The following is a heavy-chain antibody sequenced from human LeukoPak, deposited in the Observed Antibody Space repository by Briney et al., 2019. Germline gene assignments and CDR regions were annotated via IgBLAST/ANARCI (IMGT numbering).Heavy chain of an antibody. CDR1: GFTFSSYW. Sequence: GGSLRLSCAASGFTFSSYWMHWVRQAPGKGLVWVSRINSDGSSTSYADSVKGRFTIPRDSAKNTLYLQMNSLRAEDTAVYYCARFYCSSTSCLEDYWGQGTLVTVSS. J-gene: IGHJ4*02. V-gene: IGHV3-74*01. CDR2: INSDGSST. CDR3: ARFYCSSTSCLEDY. D-gene: IGHD2-2*01.